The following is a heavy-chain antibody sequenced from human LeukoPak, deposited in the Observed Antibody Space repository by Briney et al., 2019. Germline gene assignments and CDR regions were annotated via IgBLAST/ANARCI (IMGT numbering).Heavy chain of an antibody. CDR3: ARDSPMAVYDY. V-gene: IGHV1-69*04. Sequence: SVKVSCKASGGTFSSYAISWVRQAPGQGLEWMGRIIPILGIANYAQKFQGRVTITADKSTSTAYMELSSLRSEDTAVYYCARDSPMAVYDYWGQGTLVTVSS. J-gene: IGHJ4*02. CDR2: IIPILGIA. D-gene: IGHD3-10*01. CDR1: GGTFSSYA.